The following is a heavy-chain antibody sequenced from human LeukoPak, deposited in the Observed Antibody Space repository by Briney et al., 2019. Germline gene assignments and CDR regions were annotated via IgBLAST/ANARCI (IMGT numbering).Heavy chain of an antibody. D-gene: IGHD3-10*01. CDR3: ATARVFFRSAADPYGMDV. CDR2: IIPILGIA. CDR1: GGTFSSYA. Sequence: ASVKVSCKASGGTFSSYAISWVRQAPGQGLEWMGRIIPILGIANYAQKFQGRVTITADKSTSTAYMELSSLGSEDTAVYYCATARVFFRSAADPYGMDVWGQGTTVTVSS. V-gene: IGHV1-69*04. J-gene: IGHJ6*02.